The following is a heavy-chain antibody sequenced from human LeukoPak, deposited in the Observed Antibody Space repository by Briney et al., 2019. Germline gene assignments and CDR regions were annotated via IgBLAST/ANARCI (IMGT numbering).Heavy chain of an antibody. CDR2: IYYSGST. Sequence: SSETLSLTCSVSGGSISSLYWSWIRQPPGKGLEWIGHIYYSGSTYYNPSLKSRVTISVDTSKNQFSLKLSSVTAADTAVYYCARVFGYRTSWRHFDNWGQGTLVTVSS. J-gene: IGHJ4*02. CDR3: ARVFGYRTSWRHFDN. CDR1: GGSISSLY. V-gene: IGHV4-59*06. D-gene: IGHD6-13*01.